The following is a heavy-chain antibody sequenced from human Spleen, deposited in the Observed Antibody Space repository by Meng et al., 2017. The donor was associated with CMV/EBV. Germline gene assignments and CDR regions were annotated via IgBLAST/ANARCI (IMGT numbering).Heavy chain of an antibody. J-gene: IGHJ6*02. CDR2: ISYNSGSM. Sequence: SLKISCAASRFSFDDYAMHWVRQAPGKGLEWVSGISYNSGSMGYADSVQGRFTISRENAKNSLYLQMNSLRSEDKALYYCAKDMGGTIRIFGVPATTDYSYAMDVWGQGTTVTVSS. CDR1: RFSFDDYA. V-gene: IGHV3-9*01. CDR3: AKDMGGTIRIFGVPATTDYSYAMDV. D-gene: IGHD3-3*01.